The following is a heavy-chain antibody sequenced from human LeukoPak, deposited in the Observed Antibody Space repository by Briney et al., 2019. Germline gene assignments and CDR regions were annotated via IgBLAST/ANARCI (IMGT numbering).Heavy chain of an antibody. Sequence: ASVKVSCKASGYTFTSYYMHWVRQAPGQGLEWMGIINPSGGSTSYAQKFQGRVTMTRDTSTSTVYMELGSLRSEDTAVYYCARDQRTHTGNDYYGSGSQIDYWGQGTLVTVSS. V-gene: IGHV1-46*01. CDR3: ARDQRTHTGNDYYGSGSQIDY. J-gene: IGHJ4*02. CDR1: GYTFTSYY. CDR2: INPSGGST. D-gene: IGHD3-10*01.